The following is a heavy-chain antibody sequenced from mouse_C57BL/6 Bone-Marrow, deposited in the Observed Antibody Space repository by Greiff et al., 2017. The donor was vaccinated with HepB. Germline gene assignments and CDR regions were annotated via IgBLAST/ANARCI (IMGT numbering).Heavy chain of an antibody. CDR2: ISYDGSN. J-gene: IGHJ4*01. CDR3: ARDPQIYYGYGRAMDY. CDR1: GYSITSGYY. Sequence: VQLQQSGPGLVKPSQSLSLTCSVTGYSITSGYYWNWILQFPGNKLEWMGYISYDGSNNYNPSLKNRISITRDTSKNQFFLKLNSVTTEDTATYYCARDPQIYYGYGRAMDYWGQGTSVTVSS. D-gene: IGHD2-2*01. V-gene: IGHV3-6*01.